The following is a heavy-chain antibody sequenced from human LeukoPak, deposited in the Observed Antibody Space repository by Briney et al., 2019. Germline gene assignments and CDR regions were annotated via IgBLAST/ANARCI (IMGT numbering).Heavy chain of an antibody. J-gene: IGHJ4*02. Sequence: PGGSLRLSCAASGFTFSSYGMHWVRQAPGKGLEWVAFIRYDGSNKYYADSVKGRFTISRDNSKNTLYLQMNSLRAEDTAVYYCAKEVRREYYDSSGSDYWGQGTLVTVSS. CDR1: GFTFSSYG. V-gene: IGHV3-30*02. CDR3: AKEVRREYYDSSGSDY. CDR2: IRYDGSNK. D-gene: IGHD3-22*01.